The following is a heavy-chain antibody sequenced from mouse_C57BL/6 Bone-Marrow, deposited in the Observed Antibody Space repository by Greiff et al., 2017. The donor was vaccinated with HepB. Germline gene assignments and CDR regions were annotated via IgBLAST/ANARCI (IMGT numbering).Heavy chain of an antibody. CDR2: INSDGGST. V-gene: IGHV5-2*01. D-gene: IGHD2-4*01. Sequence: EVKLMESGGGLVQPGESLKLSCESNEYEFPSHDMSWVRKTPGKRLELVAAINSDGGSTYYPDNMERRCIISRDNTKKTLYMQMSSLRSEDTALYYCARHDYDDGAWFAYWGQGTLVTVSA. J-gene: IGHJ3*01. CDR1: EYEFPSHD. CDR3: ARHDYDDGAWFAY.